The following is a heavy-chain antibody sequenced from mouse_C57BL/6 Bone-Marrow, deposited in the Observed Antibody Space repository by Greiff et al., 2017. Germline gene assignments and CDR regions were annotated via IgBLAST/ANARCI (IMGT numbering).Heavy chain of an antibody. Sequence: EVMLVESEGGLVQPGSSMKLSCTASGFTFSDYYLAWVRQVPDKGLEWVANINYDGSSTYYLDSLKSRFIISRDNAKNILYLQMSSLKSEDTATYYCARDNASYYGSSYFDYWGQGTTLTVSS. V-gene: IGHV5-16*01. J-gene: IGHJ2*01. CDR2: INYDGSST. CDR3: ARDNASYYGSSYFDY. D-gene: IGHD1-1*01. CDR1: GFTFSDYY.